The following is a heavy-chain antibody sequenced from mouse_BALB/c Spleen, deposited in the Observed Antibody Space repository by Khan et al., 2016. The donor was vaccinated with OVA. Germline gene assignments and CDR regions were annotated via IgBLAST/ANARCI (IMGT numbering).Heavy chain of an antibody. V-gene: IGHV1S135*01. CDR1: GYSFTSYY. D-gene: IGHD2-2*01. J-gene: IGHJ3*01. Sequence: VQLQQSGPELMKPGASVKISCKASGYSFTSYYIHWVKESHGKSLEWIGYIDPFSGGTTYNQEFKGKATLTVDQSSSTAYIHLSNLTSEDSAVYYCTRHGYVAWFTYWGQGTLVTVSA. CDR2: IDPFSGGT. CDR3: TRHGYVAWFTY.